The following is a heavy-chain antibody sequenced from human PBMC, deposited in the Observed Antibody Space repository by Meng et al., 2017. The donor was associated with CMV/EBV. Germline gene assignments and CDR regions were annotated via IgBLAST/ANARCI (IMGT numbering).Heavy chain of an antibody. CDR2: IYYSGST. V-gene: IGHV4-30-4*08. CDR1: GGSISSCDYY. D-gene: IGHD2-2*01. Sequence: QVPLQESGPGRVKPSQTLSLTCTVSGGSISSCDYYWSWIRQPPGKGLEWIGYIYYSGSTYYNPSLKSRVTISVDTSKNQFSLKLSSVTAADTAVYYCARVGRTSCYDYWGQGTLVTVSS. J-gene: IGHJ4*02. CDR3: ARVGRTSCYDY.